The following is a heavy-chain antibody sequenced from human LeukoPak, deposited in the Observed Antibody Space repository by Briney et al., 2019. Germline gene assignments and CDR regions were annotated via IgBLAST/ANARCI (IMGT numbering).Heavy chain of an antibody. D-gene: IGHD6-19*01. J-gene: IGHJ3*02. CDR3: ARDLQWPEKRAFDI. Sequence: SETLSLTCIVSGVSISSYYWSWIRQPPGKGLQWIGSIYYSGSTYYNPSLKNRVTISVDSSKNQFSLKLSSVTAADRAVYYWARDLQWPEKRAFDIWGQGTMVTVSS. V-gene: IGHV4-59*12. CDR1: GVSISSYY. CDR2: IYYSGST.